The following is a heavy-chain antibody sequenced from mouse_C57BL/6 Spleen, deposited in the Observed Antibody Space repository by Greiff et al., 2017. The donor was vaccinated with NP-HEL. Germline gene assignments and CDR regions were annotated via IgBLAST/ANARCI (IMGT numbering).Heavy chain of an antibody. J-gene: IGHJ2*01. CDR1: GYTFTNYD. CDR2: INPSDGST. D-gene: IGHD1-1*02. V-gene: IGHV1-85*01. CDR3: ARSVGGVFDY. Sequence: QVQLQQSGPELVKPGASVKLSCKASGYTFTNYDINWVKQRPGQGLEWIGWINPSDGSTKYNEKFKGKAPLTVDTSSSTAYMELNILTSETSAVYFCARSVGGVFDYWGQGTTLTVSS.